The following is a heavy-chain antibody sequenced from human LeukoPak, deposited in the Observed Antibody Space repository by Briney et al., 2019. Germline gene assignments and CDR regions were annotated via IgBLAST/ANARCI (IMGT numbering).Heavy chain of an antibody. J-gene: IGHJ4*02. CDR3: ARASGWYVPDYYFDY. V-gene: IGHV1-46*01. D-gene: IGHD6-19*01. CDR1: GYTFTSYY. Sequence: ASVKVSYKASGYTFTSYYMHWVRQAPGQGLEWMGIINPSGGSTSYAQKFQGRVTMTRDTSTSTVYMELSSLRSEDTAVYYCARASGWYVPDYYFDYWGQGTLVTVSS. CDR2: INPSGGST.